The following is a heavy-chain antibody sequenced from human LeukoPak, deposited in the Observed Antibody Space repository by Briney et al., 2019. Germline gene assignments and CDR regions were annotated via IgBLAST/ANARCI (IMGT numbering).Heavy chain of an antibody. Sequence: SEALSLTCMVTRGSINNYGWTWIRQPPSRGLEWMGHLHNSGSTSYNPTLNSRLTISADTSNKQFFLRLRSVSAADAGVYYCARLSHVAAAGAYSCYSLDGWGQGTTVTVSS. J-gene: IGHJ6*02. D-gene: IGHD6-13*01. CDR2: LHNSGST. CDR3: ARLSHVAAAGAYSCYSLDG. CDR1: RGSINNYG. V-gene: IGHV4-59*01.